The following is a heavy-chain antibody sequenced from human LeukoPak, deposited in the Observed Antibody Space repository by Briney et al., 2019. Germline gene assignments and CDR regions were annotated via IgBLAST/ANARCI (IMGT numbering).Heavy chain of an antibody. D-gene: IGHD1-26*01. J-gene: IGHJ4*02. V-gene: IGHV1-2*02. Sequence: ASVKVSCKASGYTFTGYYINWVRQALGRGLEWMGWINPNSDDTNYAQKFQGRVTMTRDTSISTAYMDLNSLRSDDTAVYYCARAGPFYTGNYLGYWGQGTLVTVSS. CDR2: INPNSDDT. CDR1: GYTFTGYY. CDR3: ARAGPFYTGNYLGY.